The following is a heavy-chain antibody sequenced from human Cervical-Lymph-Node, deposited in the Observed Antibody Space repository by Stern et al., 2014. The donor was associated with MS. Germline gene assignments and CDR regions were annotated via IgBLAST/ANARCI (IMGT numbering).Heavy chain of an antibody. CDR3: AHSWTGYFVH. CDR1: GFSLSTSAVGVG. J-gene: IGHJ4*02. V-gene: IGHV2-5*01. D-gene: IGHD3/OR15-3a*01. CDR2: IYWNDDK. Sequence: QVTLRESGPTLVKPTQTLTLTCTFSGFSLSTSAVGVGVGWIRQPPGNALEWLALIYWNDDKRYRPSLKSRLTITKDTSKNQVVLTLTNMDPADSGTYYCAHSWTGYFVHWGQGTLVTVSS.